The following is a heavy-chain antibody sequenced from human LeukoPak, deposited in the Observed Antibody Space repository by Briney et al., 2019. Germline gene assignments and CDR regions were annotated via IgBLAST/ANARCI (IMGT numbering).Heavy chain of an antibody. CDR3: AKDHRSITIFGAGAY. CDR2: ISGSGGST. D-gene: IGHD3-3*01. Sequence: GGSLRLPCAASGFTFSTYAMSWVRQAPGKGLEWVSAISGSGGSTYYADSVKGRFTISRDNSKNTLYLQMNSLRAEDTAVYYCAKDHRSITIFGAGAYWGQGTLVTVSS. J-gene: IGHJ4*02. V-gene: IGHV3-23*01. CDR1: GFTFSTYA.